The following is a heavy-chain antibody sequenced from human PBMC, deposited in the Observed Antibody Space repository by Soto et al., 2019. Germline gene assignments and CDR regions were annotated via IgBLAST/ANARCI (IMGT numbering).Heavy chain of an antibody. CDR3: ARAYMVRGVIMGFDY. Sequence: SQTLSLTCAISGDSVSSNSAAWNWIRQSPSRGLEWLGRTYYRSKWYNDYAVSVKSRITINPDTSKNQFSLQLNSVTPEDTVVYYCARAYMVRGVIMGFDYWGQGTLVTVSS. CDR1: GDSVSSNSAA. J-gene: IGHJ4*02. V-gene: IGHV6-1*01. CDR2: TYYRSKWYN. D-gene: IGHD3-10*01.